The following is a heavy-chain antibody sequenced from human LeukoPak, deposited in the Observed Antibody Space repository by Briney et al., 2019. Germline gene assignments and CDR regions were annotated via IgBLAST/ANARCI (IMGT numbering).Heavy chain of an antibody. J-gene: IGHJ5*02. CDR1: GGPISSYY. D-gene: IGHD3-3*02. CDR3: ARDISYPKGFDP. V-gene: IGHV4-4*07. CDR2: IYTSGST. Sequence: PSETLSLTRTVSGGPISSYYWSWIRQPAGKGLEGVGRIYTSGSTNYNPSLKSRVTMSVDTSKNQFSLKLSSVTAADTAVYYCARDISYPKGFDPWGQGTLVTVSS.